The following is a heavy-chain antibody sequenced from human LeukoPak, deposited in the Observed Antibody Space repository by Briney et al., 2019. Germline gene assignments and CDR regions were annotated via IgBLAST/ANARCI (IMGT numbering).Heavy chain of an antibody. CDR2: NSGST. J-gene: IGHJ3*02. Sequence: SETLSLTCTVSGGSISTYYWSWIRQPPGKGLEWIGYNSGSTNYNPSLKSRVTILLDRSKNQFSLKLSSVTAADTAIYYCARGRGYGGNYLRSFDIWGQGTMVTVSS. CDR1: GGSISTYY. V-gene: IGHV4-59*08. CDR3: ARGRGYGGNYLRSFDI. D-gene: IGHD1-26*01.